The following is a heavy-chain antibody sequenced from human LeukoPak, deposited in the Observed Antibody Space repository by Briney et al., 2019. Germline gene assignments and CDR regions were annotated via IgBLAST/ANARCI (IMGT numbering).Heavy chain of an antibody. CDR3: ARTGWLYSSSSIGY. D-gene: IGHD6-6*01. V-gene: IGHV4-4*07. Sequence: SETLSLTCTVSGGSISSYYWSWIRQPAGKGLEWIGRIYTSGSTNYSPSLKSRVTMSVDTSKNQFSLKLSSVTAADTAVYYCARTGWLYSSSSIGYWGQGTLVTVSS. CDR2: IYTSGST. J-gene: IGHJ4*02. CDR1: GGSISSYY.